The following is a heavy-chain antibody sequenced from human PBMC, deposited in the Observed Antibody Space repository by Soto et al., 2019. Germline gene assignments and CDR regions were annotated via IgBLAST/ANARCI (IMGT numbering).Heavy chain of an antibody. J-gene: IGHJ3*02. Sequence: GGSLRLSCAASGFTFSSYGMHWVRQAPGKGLEWVAVIWYDGSNKYYADSVKGRFTISRDNSKNTLYLQMNGLRAEDTAVYYCARAGDYYDSSGYYPQAFDIWGQGTMVTVSS. V-gene: IGHV3-33*01. CDR2: IWYDGSNK. CDR1: GFTFSSYG. D-gene: IGHD3-22*01. CDR3: ARAGDYYDSSGYYPQAFDI.